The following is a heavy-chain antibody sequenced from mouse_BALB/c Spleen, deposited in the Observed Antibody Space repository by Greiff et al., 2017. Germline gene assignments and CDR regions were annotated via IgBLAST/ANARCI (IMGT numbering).Heavy chain of an antibody. Sequence: EVQLLQSGAELEKPGASVKISCKASGYSFTGYNMNWVKQSNGKSLEWIGNIDPYYGGISYNQKFKGKATLTVDNSSSTAYMQLKSLTSEDSAVYYCERGYYGSSREYFDYWGQGTTLTVSS. CDR1: GYSFTGYN. J-gene: IGHJ2*01. V-gene: IGHV1S135*01. CDR2: IDPYYGGI. D-gene: IGHD1-1*01. CDR3: ERGYYGSSREYFDY.